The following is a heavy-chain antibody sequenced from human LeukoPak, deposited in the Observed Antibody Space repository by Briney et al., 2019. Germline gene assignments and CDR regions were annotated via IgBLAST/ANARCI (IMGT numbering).Heavy chain of an antibody. CDR1: GGSIGTYS. J-gene: IGHJ4*02. D-gene: IGHD5-18*01. CDR2: INHSGST. V-gene: IGHV4-34*01. Sequence: SETLSLTCTVSGGSIGTYSWNWIRQPPGKGLEWIGEINHSGSTNYNPSLKSRVTISVDTSKNQFSLKLSSVTAADTAVYYCARFPGYTRQKGLDYWGQGTLVTVSS. CDR3: ARFPGYTRQKGLDY.